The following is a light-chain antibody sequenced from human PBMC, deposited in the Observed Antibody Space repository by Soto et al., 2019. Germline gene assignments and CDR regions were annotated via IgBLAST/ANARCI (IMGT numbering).Light chain of an antibody. Sequence: EIVVTQSPATLSVSPEESATLSCMASQNINSNLAWYQQKPGQAPRLLIYRASTMATGIPARFNGSGSGTEFNLTISSLQTDDFATYYCQHYNSYSEAFGQGTKVDIK. V-gene: IGKV3-15*01. J-gene: IGKJ1*01. CDR2: RAS. CDR3: QHYNSYSEA. CDR1: QNINSN.